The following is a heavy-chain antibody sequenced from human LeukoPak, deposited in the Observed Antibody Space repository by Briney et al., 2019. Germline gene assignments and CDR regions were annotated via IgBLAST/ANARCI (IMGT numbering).Heavy chain of an antibody. J-gene: IGHJ4*02. CDR2: ISGSGGST. CDR3: AKARIVVVPAANDY. V-gene: IGHV3-23*01. Sequence: GGSLRLSCAASGFTFSSYWMSWVRQAPGKGLEWVSAISGSGGSTYYADSVKGRFTISRDNSKNTLYLQMNSLRAEDTAVYYCAKARIVVVPAANDYWGQGTLVTVSS. CDR1: GFTFSSYW. D-gene: IGHD2-2*01.